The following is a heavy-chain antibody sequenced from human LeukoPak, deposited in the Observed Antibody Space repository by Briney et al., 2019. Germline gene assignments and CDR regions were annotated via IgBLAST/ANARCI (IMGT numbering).Heavy chain of an antibody. CDR3: ARRQIIAAAGTSYYYYMDV. D-gene: IGHD6-13*01. CDR1: GGTFSSYA. V-gene: IGHV1-69*06. Sequence: SVKVSCKASGGTFSSYAISWVRQAPGQGLEWMGGIIPIFGTANYAQKFQGRVTITADKSTSTAYMELSSLRSEDTAVYYCARRQIIAAAGTSYYYYMDVWGKGTTVTVSS. CDR2: IIPIFGTA. J-gene: IGHJ6*03.